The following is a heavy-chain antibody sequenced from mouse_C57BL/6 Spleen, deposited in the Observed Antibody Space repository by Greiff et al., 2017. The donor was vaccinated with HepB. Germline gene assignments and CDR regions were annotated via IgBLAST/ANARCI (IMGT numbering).Heavy chain of an antibody. J-gene: IGHJ4*01. CDR1: GYTFTSYW. D-gene: IGHD1-1*01. CDR2: INPSNGGT. CDR3: AGGGSSIYAMDY. V-gene: IGHV1-53*01. Sequence: QVQLQQSGTELVKPGASVKLSCKASGYTFTSYWMHWVKQRPGQGLEWIGNINPSNGGTNYNEKFKSKATLTVDKSSSTAYMQLSSLTSEDSAVYYCAGGGSSIYAMDYWGQGTSVTVSS.